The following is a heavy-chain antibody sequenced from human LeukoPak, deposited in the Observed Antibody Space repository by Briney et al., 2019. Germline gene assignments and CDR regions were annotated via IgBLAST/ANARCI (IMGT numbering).Heavy chain of an antibody. V-gene: IGHV1-58*01. Sequence: SAKVSCKASGFTFTNSAVQWVRQTRGQRLEWIGWIVVGSGNTNYAQKFQERVTITRDMSTGTAYMELSSLRSEDTAVYYCAADHGGHCAGDCYNSWGQGTLVTVSS. J-gene: IGHJ4*02. CDR1: GFTFTNSA. D-gene: IGHD2-21*02. CDR2: IVVGSGNT. CDR3: AADHGGHCAGDCYNS.